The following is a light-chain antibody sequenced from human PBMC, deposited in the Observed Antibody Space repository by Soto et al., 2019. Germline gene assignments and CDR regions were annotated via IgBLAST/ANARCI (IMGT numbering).Light chain of an antibody. CDR2: AAS. V-gene: IGKV1-39*01. CDR1: QSISSY. Sequence: DIQMTQSPSSLSASVGDRVTITCRASQSISSYLNWYQQKPGKAPKLLIYAASSFQSGVPSRFSGSGSATDFTLTISSLQPEDFATYYCQQSYSTPPLTFGGGTKVEIK. J-gene: IGKJ4*01. CDR3: QQSYSTPPLT.